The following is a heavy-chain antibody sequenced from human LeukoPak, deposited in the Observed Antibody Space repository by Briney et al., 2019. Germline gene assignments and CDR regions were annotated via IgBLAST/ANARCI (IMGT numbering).Heavy chain of an antibody. J-gene: IGHJ4*02. CDR1: GGSFSGYY. CDR3: ARTQGGYSYGNFDY. Sequence: SETLSLTCAVYGGSFSGYYWSWIRQPPGKGLEWIGEINHSGSTNYNPSLKSRITISVDTSKNHFSLKLSSVTAADTAVYYCARTQGGYSYGNFDYWGQGTLVTVSS. D-gene: IGHD5-18*01. CDR2: INHSGST. V-gene: IGHV4-34*01.